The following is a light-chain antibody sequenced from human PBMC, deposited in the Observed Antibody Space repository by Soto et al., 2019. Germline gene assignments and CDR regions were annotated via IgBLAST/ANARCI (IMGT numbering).Light chain of an antibody. V-gene: IGKV1-39*01. CDR1: QGIHNS. J-gene: IGKJ3*01. CDR2: AAS. Sequence: DVQMTQSPSSLSASAGDRVTITCRASQGIHNSLAWYQQKPGKAPKLLIYAASSLQSGVPSRFSGSGSGTDFTLTISSLQPEDFATYYCQQSYITPRTFGPGTKVDIK. CDR3: QQSYITPRT.